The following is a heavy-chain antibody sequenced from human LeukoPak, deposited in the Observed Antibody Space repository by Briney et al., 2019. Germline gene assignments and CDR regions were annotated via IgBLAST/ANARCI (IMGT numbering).Heavy chain of an antibody. CDR2: ISSSSSYI. CDR3: ARDRSSGRGTFDI. CDR1: GFTFSSYS. J-gene: IGHJ3*02. Sequence: GGSLRLSCAASGFTFSSYSMNWVRQAPGKGLEWVSSISSSSSYIYYADSVKGRFTISRDNAKNSLYLQMNSLRAEDTAVYYCARDRSSGRGTFDIWGQGTMVTVSS. V-gene: IGHV3-21*01. D-gene: IGHD3-22*01.